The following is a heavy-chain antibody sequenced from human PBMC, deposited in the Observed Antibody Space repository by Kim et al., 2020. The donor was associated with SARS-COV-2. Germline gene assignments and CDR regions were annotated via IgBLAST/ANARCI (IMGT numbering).Heavy chain of an antibody. D-gene: IGHD6-25*01. Sequence: GGSLRLSCSASGFTFRNYAMHWVRQAPGKGLEYVSTIISNGGRTFYTDSVKGRFTISRDNSANTMYLQMNILRPDDTAVYFCVKDPTAGGYTFGLYYFDFWGQGTLVTVSS. V-gene: IGHV3-64D*09. CDR2: IISNGGRT. CDR3: VKDPTAGGYTFGLYYFDF. J-gene: IGHJ4*02. CDR1: GFTFRNYA.